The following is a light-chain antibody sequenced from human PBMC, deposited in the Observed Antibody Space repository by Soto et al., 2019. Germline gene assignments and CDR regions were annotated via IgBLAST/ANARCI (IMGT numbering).Light chain of an antibody. CDR3: QQSYSTTWT. Sequence: DIVMTQSPDSLAVSLGERATINCKSSQSVLYSSNNKNYLAWYQQKPGQPPKLLIYWASTRESGVPDRFSGSGSGTDFTLTISSLQPEDFATYSCQQSYSTTWTFGQGTKVEIQ. CDR2: WAS. J-gene: IGKJ1*01. V-gene: IGKV4-1*01. CDR1: QSVLYSSNNKNY.